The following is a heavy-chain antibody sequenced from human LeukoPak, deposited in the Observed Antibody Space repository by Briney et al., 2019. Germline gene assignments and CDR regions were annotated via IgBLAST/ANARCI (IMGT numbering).Heavy chain of an antibody. CDR1: GYTFTNYG. Sequence: GASVKVSCRTSGYTFTNYGITWVRQAPGQGLEWMGGIAPISGTPLYSQRFQGRVTISADTSTNTAYMEMSSVTSEDTAVYYCAREGEYYSESGNLVDASDVWGQGTMVIVSA. V-gene: IGHV1-69*06. D-gene: IGHD3-22*01. J-gene: IGHJ3*01. CDR2: IAPISGTP. CDR3: AREGEYYSESGNLVDASDV.